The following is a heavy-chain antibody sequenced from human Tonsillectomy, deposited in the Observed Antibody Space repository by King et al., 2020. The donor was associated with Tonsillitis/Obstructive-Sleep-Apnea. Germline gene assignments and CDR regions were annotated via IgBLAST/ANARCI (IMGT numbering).Heavy chain of an antibody. Sequence: VQLVESGGGLVQPGRSLRLSCAASGFIFDDYGIHWVRQAPGKGLEWVSGISWRSGSIAYADAVKGRFTISRDNAKNSLYLQMDSLRSEDTAVYYCAKCVGSIVRAPLDYWGQGTLVTVSS. D-gene: IGHD1-26*01. CDR3: AKCVGSIVRAPLDY. CDR1: GFIFDDYG. J-gene: IGHJ4*02. V-gene: IGHV3-9*01. CDR2: ISWRSGSI.